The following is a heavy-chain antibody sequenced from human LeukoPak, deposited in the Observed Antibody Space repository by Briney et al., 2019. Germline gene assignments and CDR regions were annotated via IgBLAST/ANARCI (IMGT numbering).Heavy chain of an antibody. Sequence: QPGGSLRLSCAASGFTFSSYEMNWVRQAPGKGLEWVSYISSSGSTIYYADSVKGRFTISRDNAKNSLYLQMNSLRAEDKAVYYCARAVGDLDYWGQGTLVTVSS. J-gene: IGHJ4*02. CDR2: ISSSGSTI. D-gene: IGHD2-15*01. V-gene: IGHV3-48*03. CDR1: GFTFSSYE. CDR3: ARAVGDLDY.